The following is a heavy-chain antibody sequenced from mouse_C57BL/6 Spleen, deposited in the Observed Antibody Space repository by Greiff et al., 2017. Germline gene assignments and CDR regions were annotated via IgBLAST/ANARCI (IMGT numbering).Heavy chain of an antibody. J-gene: IGHJ3*01. Sequence: QVQLQQSGAELARPGASVKMSCKASGYTFTSYTMHWVKQRPGHGLEWIGYINPSSGYTKYNQKFKVKDTLTADNSSSTAYMQLSSLTSEDSAVYYCAIYYGYDWFADWGQGTLVTVSA. D-gene: IGHD2-2*01. CDR3: AIYYGYDWFAD. CDR1: GYTFTSYT. V-gene: IGHV1-4*01. CDR2: INPSSGYT.